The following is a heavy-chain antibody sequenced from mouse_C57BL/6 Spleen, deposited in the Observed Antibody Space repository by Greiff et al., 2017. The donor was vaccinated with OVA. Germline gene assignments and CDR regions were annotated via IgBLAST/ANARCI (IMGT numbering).Heavy chain of an antibody. CDR1: GYTFTDHT. D-gene: IGHD2-4*01. J-gene: IGHJ3*01. Sequence: VQLQQSDAELVKPGASVKISCKVSGYTFTDHTIHWMKQRPEQGLDWIGYIYPRDGSTKYNEKFKGKATLTADKSSSSAYMQRNSLTSEDTAVYFCARGGPYDYDQAWFAYWGQGTLVTVSA. V-gene: IGHV1-78*01. CDR3: ARGGPYDYDQAWFAY. CDR2: IYPRDGST.